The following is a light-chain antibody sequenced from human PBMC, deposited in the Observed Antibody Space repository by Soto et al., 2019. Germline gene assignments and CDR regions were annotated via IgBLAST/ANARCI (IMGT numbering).Light chain of an antibody. CDR1: SSDIGGYNY. Sequence: QSALTQPRSVSGSPGQSVTISCTGTSSDIGGYNYVSWYQQQPDKAPKLMIYDVSKRPSGVPDRFSGSKSGNTASLTISGLQAEDEADYYCCSYAGSYTFEVFGGGTKLTVL. J-gene: IGLJ2*01. CDR3: CSYAGSYTFEV. CDR2: DVS. V-gene: IGLV2-11*01.